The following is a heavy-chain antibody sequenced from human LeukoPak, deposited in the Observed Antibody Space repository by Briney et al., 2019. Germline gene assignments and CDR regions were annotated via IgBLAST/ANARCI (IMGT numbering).Heavy chain of an antibody. V-gene: IGHV3-30*04. D-gene: IGHD3-10*01. CDR2: ISYDGRNK. Sequence: GGSLRLSCAASGFTFSSYAMHWVRQAPGKGVGGVAVISYDGRNKYYADSVKGRFTISRDNSTNTLYLQMTTLRAEATAVYYCARAMVRGVNNYYYGMDVWGHGTPVTVSS. CDR1: GFTFSSYA. CDR3: ARAMVRGVNNYYYGMDV. J-gene: IGHJ6*02.